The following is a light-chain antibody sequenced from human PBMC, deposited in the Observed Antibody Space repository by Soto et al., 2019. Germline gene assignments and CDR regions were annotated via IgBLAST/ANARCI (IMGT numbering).Light chain of an antibody. J-gene: IGKJ2*01. Sequence: DIRMTQSPSSVSASVGDRVTITCRASQSISVFLNWYQQRPGKAPRLLSFAAASLQNGLQSRFSGAGSGTDFTLAISSLHPEDFATQYCQETYGTPYTFRQETTLHI. CDR1: QSISVF. CDR3: QETYGTPYT. V-gene: IGKV1-39*01. CDR2: AAA.